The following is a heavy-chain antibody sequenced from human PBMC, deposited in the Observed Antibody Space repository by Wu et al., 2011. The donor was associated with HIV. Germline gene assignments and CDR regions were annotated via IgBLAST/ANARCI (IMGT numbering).Heavy chain of an antibody. CDR3: ARDRGYYGSGSYYRTYYYYGMDV. Sequence: PGKGLEWVAVISYDGSNKYYADSVKGRFTISRDNSKNTLYLQMNSLRAEDTAVYYCARDRGYYGSGSYYRTYYYYGMDVWGQGTTVTVSS. CDR2: ISYDGSNK. D-gene: IGHD3-10*01. V-gene: IGHV3-30-3*01. J-gene: IGHJ6*02.